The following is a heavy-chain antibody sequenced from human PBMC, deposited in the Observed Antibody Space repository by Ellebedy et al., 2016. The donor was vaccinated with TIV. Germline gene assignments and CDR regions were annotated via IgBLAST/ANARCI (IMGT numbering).Heavy chain of an antibody. D-gene: IGHD2-8*01. CDR2: IDWDDDK. Sequence: SGPTLVXPTQTLTLTCTFSGFSLSTTSMRVSWIRQPPGKALEWLARIDWDDDKFYSTSLKTRLTISKDTSKNQVVLTMTNMDPVDTATYYCARTKSCSNGVCYPFDYWGQGTLVTVTS. J-gene: IGHJ4*02. V-gene: IGHV2-70*04. CDR1: GFSLSTTSMR. CDR3: ARTKSCSNGVCYPFDY.